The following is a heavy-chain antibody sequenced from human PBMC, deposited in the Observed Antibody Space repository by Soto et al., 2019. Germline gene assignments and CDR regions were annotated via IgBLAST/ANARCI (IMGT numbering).Heavy chain of an antibody. CDR1: GGSISSGEYY. Sequence: QVQLQESGPGLVKPSQTLSLTCTVSGGSISSGEYYWSWISQHPGKGLEWIGSIYYSGSNYYNPSLKSRVSISVDTSKNQFSLNLSSVTAADTAIYYCARDRYGVTRGDYFDSWGQGILVTVSS. CDR2: IYYSGSN. CDR3: ARDRYGVTRGDYFDS. J-gene: IGHJ4*02. V-gene: IGHV4-31*03. D-gene: IGHD4-17*01.